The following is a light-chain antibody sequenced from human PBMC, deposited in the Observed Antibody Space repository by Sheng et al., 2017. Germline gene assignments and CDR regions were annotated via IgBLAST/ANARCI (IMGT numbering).Light chain of an antibody. CDR1: QSGYSSY. CDR2: WAS. Sequence: EIVLTQSPGTLSLSPGERATLSCRASQSGYSSYLAWYQQKPGQPPELLIYWASTRKSGVPDRFSGSGSGTDFTLTISSLQAEDVAVYYCQQYFSTPLTFGGGTKVEIK. J-gene: IGKJ4*01. CDR3: QQYFSTPLT. V-gene: IGKV4-1*01.